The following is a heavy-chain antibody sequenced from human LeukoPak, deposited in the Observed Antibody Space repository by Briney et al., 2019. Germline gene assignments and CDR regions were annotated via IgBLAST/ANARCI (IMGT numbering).Heavy chain of an antibody. CDR3: VSGYGDY. CDR1: GFTFSSYT. V-gene: IGHV3-64D*06. D-gene: IGHD5-12*01. Sequence: PGRSLRLSCSASGFTFSSYTMHWVRQAPGKGLDYVSAISSNGGSTFYADSVKGRFTISRDNSKNTLYLQMSSLRAEDTAVFYCVSGYGDYWGQGTLVTVSS. J-gene: IGHJ4*02. CDR2: ISSNGGST.